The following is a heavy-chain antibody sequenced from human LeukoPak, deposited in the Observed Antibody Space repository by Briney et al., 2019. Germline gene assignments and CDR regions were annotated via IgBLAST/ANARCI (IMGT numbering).Heavy chain of an antibody. CDR3: TRDREVVTAKAQMDV. CDR1: GFTVSTNH. CDR2: IYNDANT. Sequence: GGSLRLSCAVSGFTVSTNHMSWVRQAPGKGLEWVSVIYNDANTYYTDSVKGRFTISRDNSKNTVFLQMNSLRAEDTAVYYCTRDREVVTAKAQMDVWGKGTTVTVSS. D-gene: IGHD2-21*02. V-gene: IGHV3-53*01. J-gene: IGHJ6*04.